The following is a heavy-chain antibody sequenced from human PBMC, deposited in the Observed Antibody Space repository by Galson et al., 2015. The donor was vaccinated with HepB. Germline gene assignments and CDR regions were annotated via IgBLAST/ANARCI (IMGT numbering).Heavy chain of an antibody. D-gene: IGHD1-26*01. CDR2: IKQDGSEK. V-gene: IGHV3-7*03. CDR3: ARVSGSYYLGGYFDY. Sequence: SLRLSCAASGFTFSSYWMSWVRQAPGKGLEWVANIKQDGSEKYYVDSVKGRFTISRDNAKNSLYLQMNSLRAEDTAVYYCARVSGSYYLGGYFDYWGQGTLVTVSS. CDR1: GFTFSSYW. J-gene: IGHJ4*02.